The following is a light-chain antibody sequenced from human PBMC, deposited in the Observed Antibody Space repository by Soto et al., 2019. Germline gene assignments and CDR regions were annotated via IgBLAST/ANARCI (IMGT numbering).Light chain of an antibody. CDR2: DVS. V-gene: IGLV2-11*01. CDR1: RSDVGGYKY. J-gene: IGLJ2*01. Sequence: QSALTQPRSVSGSPGQSVAISCTGSRSDVGGYKYVSWYQQFPGKAPKLIIYDVSRRPSGVPDRFSGSKSGKTASLTISGLQAEDEGDYYCCSYGGGRTHLGFGGGPKLTVL. CDR3: CSYGGGRTHLG.